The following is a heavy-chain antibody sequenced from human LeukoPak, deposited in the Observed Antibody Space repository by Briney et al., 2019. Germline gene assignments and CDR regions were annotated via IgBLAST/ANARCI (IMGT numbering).Heavy chain of an antibody. CDR3: AKWEWELISY. J-gene: IGHJ4*02. V-gene: IGHV3-30*18. CDR1: GFTFRHYG. CDR2: ISHDGSND. D-gene: IGHD1-26*01. Sequence: GGSLRLSCAASGFTFRHYGFHWVRQAPGKGLEWVAVISHDGSNDYYADSVKGRFTISRDNSKNTVDLQMNSLRAEDTAVYYCAKWEWELISYWGQGTLVTVSS.